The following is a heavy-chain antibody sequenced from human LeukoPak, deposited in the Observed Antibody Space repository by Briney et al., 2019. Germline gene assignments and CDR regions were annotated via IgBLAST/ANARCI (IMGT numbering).Heavy chain of an antibody. CDR1: GYTFTSYY. Sequence: ASVKDSCKASGYTFTSYYMHWVRQAPGQGLEWMGIINPSGGSTSYAQKFQGRVTMTRDTSTSTVYMELSSLRSEDTAVYYCARDPGDIAVAGTDFDYWGQGTLVTVSS. CDR2: INPSGGST. V-gene: IGHV1-46*01. D-gene: IGHD6-19*01. J-gene: IGHJ4*02. CDR3: ARDPGDIAVAGTDFDY.